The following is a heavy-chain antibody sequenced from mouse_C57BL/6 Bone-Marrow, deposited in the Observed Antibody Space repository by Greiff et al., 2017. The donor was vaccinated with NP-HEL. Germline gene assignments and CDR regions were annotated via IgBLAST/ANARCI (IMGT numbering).Heavy chain of an antibody. CDR2: INPSSGYT. D-gene: IGHD1-1*01. V-gene: IGHV1-7*01. CDR3: ARQNSTTVVDYYAMDY. Sequence: QVQLQQSGAELAKPGASVKLSCKASGYTFTSYWMHWVNQRPGQGLEWIGYINPSSGYTKYNQKFKDKATLTADKSSSTAYMQLSSLTYEDSAVYYCARQNSTTVVDYYAMDYWGQGTSVTVSS. CDR1: GYTFTSYW. J-gene: IGHJ4*01.